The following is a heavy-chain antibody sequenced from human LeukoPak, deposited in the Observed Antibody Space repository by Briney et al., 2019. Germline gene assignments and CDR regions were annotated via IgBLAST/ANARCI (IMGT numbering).Heavy chain of an antibody. J-gene: IGHJ4*02. CDR2: IRSKAYGGTT. D-gene: IGHD3-22*01. CDR1: GFTFGDYA. V-gene: IGHV3-49*03. CDR3: TRDDVYCDSSGSFDY. Sequence: GGSLRLSCTASGFTFGDYAMSWFRQAPGKGPEWVGFIRSKAYGGTTEYAASVKGRFTISRDDSKSIAYLQMNSLKTEDTAVYYCTRDDVYCDSSGSFDYWGQGTLVTVSS.